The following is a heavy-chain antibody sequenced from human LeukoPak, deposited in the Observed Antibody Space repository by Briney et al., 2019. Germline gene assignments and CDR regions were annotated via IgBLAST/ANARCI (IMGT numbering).Heavy chain of an antibody. CDR2: INHSGGT. CDR3: ARVFPGQWLVRSPNYFDY. D-gene: IGHD6-19*01. V-gene: IGHV4-34*01. Sequence: SETLSLTCAVYGGSFSGYYWSWVRQPPGKGLEWVGEINHSGGTNYNPSLKSRVTISVDTSKNQFSLKLSSVTAADTAVYYCARVFPGQWLVRSPNYFDYWGQGTLVTVSS. J-gene: IGHJ4*02. CDR1: GGSFSGYY.